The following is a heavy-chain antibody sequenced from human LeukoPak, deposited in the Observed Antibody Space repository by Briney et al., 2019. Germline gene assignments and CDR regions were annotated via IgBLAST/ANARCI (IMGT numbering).Heavy chain of an antibody. CDR3: ARLPIVVVPAATGHYYYYMDV. V-gene: IGHV4-34*01. CDR2: INHSGST. J-gene: IGHJ6*03. D-gene: IGHD2-2*01. CDR1: GGSFSGYY. Sequence: PSETLSLTCAVYGGSFSGYYWSWIRQPPGKGLEWIGEINHSGSTNYNLSLKSRVTISVDTSKNQFSLKLSSVTAADTAVYYCARLPIVVVPAATGHYYYYMDVWGKGTTVTVSS.